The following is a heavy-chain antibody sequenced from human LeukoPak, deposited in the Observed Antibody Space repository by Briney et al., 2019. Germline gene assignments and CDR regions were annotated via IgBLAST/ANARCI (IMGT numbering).Heavy chain of an antibody. J-gene: IGHJ4*02. CDR1: GGSISSYY. Sequence: SETLSLTCTVSGGSISSYYWSWIRQPPGKGLEWIGYIYYSGSINYNPSLKSRVTISVDTSKNQFSLKLSSVTAADTAVYYCARGVEGGPPPYFDYWGQGTLVTVSS. D-gene: IGHD2-15*01. CDR2: IYYSGSI. CDR3: ARGVEGGPPPYFDY. V-gene: IGHV4-59*01.